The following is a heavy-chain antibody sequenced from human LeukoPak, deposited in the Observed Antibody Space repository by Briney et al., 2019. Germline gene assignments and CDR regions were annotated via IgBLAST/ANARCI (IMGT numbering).Heavy chain of an antibody. CDR3: ARGRPLDILTGYYHFDY. V-gene: IGHV4-39*07. Sequence: SETLSLTCTVSGGSISSSSYYWGWIRQPPGKGLEWIGSIYYSGSTYYNPSLKSRVTISVDTSKNQFSLKLSSVTAADTAVYYCARGRPLDILTGYYHFDYWGQGTLVTVSS. J-gene: IGHJ4*02. CDR1: GGSISSSSYY. D-gene: IGHD3-9*01. CDR2: IYYSGST.